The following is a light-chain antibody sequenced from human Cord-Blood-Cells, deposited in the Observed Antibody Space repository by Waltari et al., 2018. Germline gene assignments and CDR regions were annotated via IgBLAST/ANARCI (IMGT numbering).Light chain of an antibody. CDR3: GTWDSSLSAGV. CDR2: DNN. J-gene: IGLJ1*01. V-gene: IGLV1-51*01. CDR1: SANIGNNY. Sequence: QSVLTQPPSVPAAPGQKVTISCSGSSANIGNNYVSWYQQPPGTAPKLLIYDNNKRPSGIPDRFSGSKSGTSATLGITGLQTGDEADYYCGTWDSSLSAGVFGTGTKVTVL.